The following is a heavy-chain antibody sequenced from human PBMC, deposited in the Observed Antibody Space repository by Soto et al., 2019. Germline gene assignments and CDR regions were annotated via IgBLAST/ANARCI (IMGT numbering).Heavy chain of an antibody. Sequence: SETLSLTCAVYGGSFSGYYWSWIRQPPGKGLEWIGEINHSGSTNYNPSLKSRVTISVDTSKNQFSLKLSSVTAADTAVYYCAREEYNWNDGFIWFDPWGQGTLVTVSS. J-gene: IGHJ5*02. CDR3: AREEYNWNDGFIWFDP. D-gene: IGHD1-1*01. CDR1: GGSFSGYY. V-gene: IGHV4-34*01. CDR2: INHSGST.